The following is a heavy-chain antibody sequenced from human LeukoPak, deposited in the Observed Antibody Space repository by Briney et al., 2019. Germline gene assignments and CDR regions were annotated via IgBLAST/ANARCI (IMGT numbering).Heavy chain of an antibody. Sequence: GGSLRLSCAASGFTFSSYSMNWVRQAPGKGLEWVSYISSSSSIYYADSVKGRFTISRDNAKNSMYLQMNSLRAEDTAVYYCAREGYYYDSSGYYSWISYWGQGTLVTVSS. V-gene: IGHV3-48*04. CDR2: ISSSSSI. CDR1: GFTFSSYS. D-gene: IGHD3-22*01. J-gene: IGHJ4*02. CDR3: AREGYYYDSSGYYSWISY.